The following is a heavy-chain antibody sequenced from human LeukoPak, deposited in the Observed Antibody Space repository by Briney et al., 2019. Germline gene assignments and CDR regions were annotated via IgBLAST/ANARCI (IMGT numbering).Heavy chain of an antibody. CDR2: INAGNGNT. D-gene: IGHD2-2*01. CDR1: GYTITSYA. Sequence: ASVKVSCKASGYTITSYAMHWVRQAPGQRLEWMGWINAGNGNTKYSQKFQGRVTITRDTSASTAYMELSSLRSEDTAVYYCARGLGYCSSTSCYAEAHAFDIWGQGTMVTVSS. V-gene: IGHV1-3*01. CDR3: ARGLGYCSSTSCYAEAHAFDI. J-gene: IGHJ3*02.